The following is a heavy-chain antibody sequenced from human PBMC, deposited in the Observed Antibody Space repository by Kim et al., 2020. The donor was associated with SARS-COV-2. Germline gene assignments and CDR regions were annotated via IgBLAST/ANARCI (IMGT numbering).Heavy chain of an antibody. CDR2: INHSGST. J-gene: IGHJ4*02. CDR1: GGSFSGYY. V-gene: IGHV4-34*01. Sequence: SETLSLTCAVYGGSFSGYYWSWIRQPPGKGLEWIGEINHSGSTNYNPSLKSRVTISVDTSKNQFSLKLSSVTAADTAVYYCARGVLWFGPKTDYWGQGTLVTVSS. D-gene: IGHD3-10*01. CDR3: ARGVLWFGPKTDY.